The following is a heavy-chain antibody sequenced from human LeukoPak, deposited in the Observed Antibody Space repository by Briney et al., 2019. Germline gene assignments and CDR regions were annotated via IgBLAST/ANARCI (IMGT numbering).Heavy chain of an antibody. CDR1: GFTFTVYA. Sequence: PGGSLRLSCAASGFTFTVYAMSWVRQAPGKGLEWVSAMSVSGGSTYYADSVKGRFTVSRDNSKNTLYLEMKSLRGEDTAVYYCAKDGVGNSSGYYLLEHWGQGTLVTVSS. J-gene: IGHJ1*01. CDR2: MSVSGGST. D-gene: IGHD3-22*01. V-gene: IGHV3-23*01. CDR3: AKDGVGNSSGYYLLEH.